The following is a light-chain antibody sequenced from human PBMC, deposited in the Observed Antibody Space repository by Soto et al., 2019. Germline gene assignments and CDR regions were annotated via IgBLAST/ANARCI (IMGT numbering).Light chain of an antibody. CDR2: NTS. V-gene: IGLV1-44*01. Sequence: QSVVTQSPSASGTPGQRVTISCSGSNSNIGTDTVNWYQQVPGTAPKLLIYNTSQRPSGVPDRFSGSKSGTSASLAIRGLQSEDEADYFCATWDDSLQSLVFGGGTQLTVL. J-gene: IGLJ2*01. CDR3: ATWDDSLQSLV. CDR1: NSNIGTDT.